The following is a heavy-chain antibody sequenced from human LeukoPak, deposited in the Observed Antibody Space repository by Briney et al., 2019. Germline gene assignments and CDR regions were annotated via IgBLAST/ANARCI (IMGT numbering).Heavy chain of an antibody. CDR1: GGSISSSSYY. J-gene: IGHJ3*02. V-gene: IGHV4-39*01. CDR3: ARGGIITSYAFEI. D-gene: IGHD1-26*01. Sequence: SETLSLTCTVSGGSISSSSYYWGWIRRPPGTGLEWIGSIYYSGSTYYNPSLKSRVTISVDTSKNQFSLKLSSVTAADTAVYYCARGGIITSYAFEIWGQGTMVTVSS. CDR2: IYYSGST.